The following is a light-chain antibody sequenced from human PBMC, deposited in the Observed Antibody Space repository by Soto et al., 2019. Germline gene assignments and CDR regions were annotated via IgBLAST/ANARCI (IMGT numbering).Light chain of an antibody. CDR3: SAYAGNNNPVI. V-gene: IGLV2-8*01. Sequence: QSVLTQPPSASGSPGQSVTISCTGTSSDVGGHNFVSWYQQHPGKAPKFLIYEVTKRPSGVPDRFSGSKSGITASLTVSGLQADDEAYYYCSAYAGNNNPVIFGGVTKLTVL. CDR2: EVT. J-gene: IGLJ2*01. CDR1: SSDVGGHNF.